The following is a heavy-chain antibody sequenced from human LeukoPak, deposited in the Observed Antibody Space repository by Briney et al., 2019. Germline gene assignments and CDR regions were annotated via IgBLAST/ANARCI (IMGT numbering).Heavy chain of an antibody. CDR2: IRSKTDGGAT. J-gene: IGHJ4*02. D-gene: IGHD5-12*01. CDR3: TTIGYGGYEANY. V-gene: IGHV3-15*01. Sequence: GGSLRLSCAASGFTFSNAWMNWVRQAPGKGLEWVGRIRSKTDGGATDYAAPVRGRFTISGDDSANTVYLVLNSLRTEDTAVYYCTTIGYGGYEANYWGQGTLVIVSS. CDR1: GFTFSNAW.